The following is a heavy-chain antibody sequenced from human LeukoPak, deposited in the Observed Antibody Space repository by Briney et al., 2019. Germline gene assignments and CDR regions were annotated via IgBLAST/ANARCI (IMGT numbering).Heavy chain of an antibody. D-gene: IGHD5-12*01. CDR3: ARDQVVATGLTDNDYYYYGMDV. CDR1: GYTFTGYY. Sequence: GASVKVSCKASGYTFTGYYMHWVRQAPGQGLGWMGWINPNSGGTNYAQKFQGRVTMTRDTSISTAYMELSRLRSDDTAVYYCARDQVVATGLTDNDYYYYGMDVWGQGTTVTVSS. J-gene: IGHJ6*02. CDR2: INPNSGGT. V-gene: IGHV1-2*02.